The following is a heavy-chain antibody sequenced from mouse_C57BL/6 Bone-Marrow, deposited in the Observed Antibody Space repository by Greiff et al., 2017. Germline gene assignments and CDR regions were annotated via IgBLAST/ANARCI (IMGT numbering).Heavy chain of an antibody. V-gene: IGHV14-4*01. Sequence: EVQLQQSGAELVRPGASVKLSCTASGFNIKDDYMHWVKQRPEQGLEWIGWIDPENGDTEYASKFQGKATITADTSSNTAYLQLSSLTSEDTAVYYCTTSYGNYVGYFEVWGTGTTVTVSS. CDR1: GFNIKDDY. D-gene: IGHD2-1*01. J-gene: IGHJ1*03. CDR2: IDPENGDT. CDR3: TTSYGNYVGYFEV.